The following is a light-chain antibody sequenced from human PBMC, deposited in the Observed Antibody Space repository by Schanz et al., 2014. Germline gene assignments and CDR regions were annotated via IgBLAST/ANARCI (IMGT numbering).Light chain of an antibody. Sequence: QSVLTQPPSASATPGQRVTISCSGSTSNIGSNYVYWYQQLPGTAPKLLIYSNNERPSGVPDRFSGAKSGTSASLAITGLQAEDEADYYCGTWDSSLSAGVFGGGTKLTVL. V-gene: IGLV1-47*02. CDR2: SNN. J-gene: IGLJ3*02. CDR1: TSNIGSNY. CDR3: GTWDSSLSAGV.